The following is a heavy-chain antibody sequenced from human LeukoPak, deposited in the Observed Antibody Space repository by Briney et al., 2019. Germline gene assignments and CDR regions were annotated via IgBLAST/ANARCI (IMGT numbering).Heavy chain of an antibody. Sequence: SETLSLTCTVSGASISGHYWSWVRQPPGKGLELIGYFCSTVSTNYNPSLKSRVTMSVDTSKNQFSLKVDSVTAADTAVYYCARVGPYYDILNGYSRFDYWGQGTLVTVSS. CDR2: FCSTVST. CDR3: ARVGPYYDILNGYSRFDY. CDR1: GASISGHY. D-gene: IGHD3-9*01. V-gene: IGHV4-59*11. J-gene: IGHJ4*02.